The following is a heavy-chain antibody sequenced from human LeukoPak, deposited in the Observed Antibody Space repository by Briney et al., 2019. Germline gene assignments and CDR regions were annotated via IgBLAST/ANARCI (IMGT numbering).Heavy chain of an antibody. CDR3: ANCYSGSYDFDY. CDR1: GFTFSSYG. J-gene: IGHJ4*02. V-gene: IGHV3-30*02. CDR2: IRYDGSNK. D-gene: IGHD1-26*01. Sequence: GGSLRLSCAASGFTFSSYGMHWVRQAPGKGLEWVAFIRYDGSNKYYADSVKGRFTISRDNSKNTMYLQMNSLRAEDTAVYYCANCYSGSYDFDYWGQGTLVTVSS.